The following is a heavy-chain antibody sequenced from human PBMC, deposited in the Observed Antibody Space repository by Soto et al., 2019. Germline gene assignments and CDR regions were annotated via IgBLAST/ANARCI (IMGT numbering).Heavy chain of an antibody. D-gene: IGHD6-13*01. V-gene: IGHV4-31*03. Sequence: SETLSLTCTVSGGSISSGGYYWSWIRQHPGKGLEWIGYIYYSGSTYYNPSLKSRVTISVDTSKNQFSLKLSSVTAADTAVYYCARDRGAAAGWYYYYGMDFWGQGTTVTVSS. CDR3: ARDRGAAAGWYYYYGMDF. J-gene: IGHJ6*02. CDR2: IYYSGST. CDR1: GGSISSGGYY.